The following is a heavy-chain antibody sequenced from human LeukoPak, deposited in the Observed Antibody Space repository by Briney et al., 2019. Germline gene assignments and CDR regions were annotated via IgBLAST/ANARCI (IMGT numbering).Heavy chain of an antibody. Sequence: PGGSLRLSCAASGFTLSDYYMNWVRQAPGKGLEWVSYISSTSSTMYYADSVKGRFTISRDNAKNSLYLQMNSLRDEDTAVYYCARESACAFWYWGQGTLVAVSS. CDR3: ARESACAFWY. V-gene: IGHV3-48*02. CDR1: GFTLSDYY. J-gene: IGHJ4*02. CDR2: ISSTSSTM. D-gene: IGHD3-3*01.